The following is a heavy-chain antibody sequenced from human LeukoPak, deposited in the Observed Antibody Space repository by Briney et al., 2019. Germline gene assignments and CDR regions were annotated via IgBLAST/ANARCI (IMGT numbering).Heavy chain of an antibody. CDR1: GYTFTSYG. CDR2: ISAYNGNT. CDR3: AVGITRGSYYFDY. D-gene: IGHD3-3*01. V-gene: IGHV1-18*01. J-gene: IGHJ4*02. Sequence: ASVKVSCKASGYTFTSYGISWVRQAPGQGLEWMGWISAYNGNTNYAQKLQGRVTITADESTSTAYMELSSLRSEDTAVYYCAVGITRGSYYFDYWGQGTLVTVSS.